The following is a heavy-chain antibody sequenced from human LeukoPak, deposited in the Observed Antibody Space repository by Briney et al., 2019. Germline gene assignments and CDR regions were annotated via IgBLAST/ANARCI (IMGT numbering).Heavy chain of an antibody. V-gene: IGHV4-34*01. Sequence: SETLSLTCAVYGGSFSGYYWSWIRQPPGKGLEWIGEINHSGSTNYNPSLKSRVTISVDTSKNQFSLKLSSVTAADTAVYYCARGVDYYGVWGQGTLVAVSS. CDR2: INHSGST. CDR3: ARGVDYYGV. D-gene: IGHD3-10*01. CDR1: GGSFSGYY. J-gene: IGHJ4*02.